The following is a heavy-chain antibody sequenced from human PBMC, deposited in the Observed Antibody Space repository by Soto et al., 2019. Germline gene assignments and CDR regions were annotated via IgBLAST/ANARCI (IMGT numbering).Heavy chain of an antibody. D-gene: IGHD3-22*01. Sequence: ASVKVSCKASGGTFSSYAISWVRQAPGQGLEWMGIIIPICGSASYAQKFQGRVTMTGDTSTSTVYMELSSLRSEDTAVYYCARSSRITMIVVVHKTDAFDIWGQGTMVTVSS. CDR1: GGTFSSYA. CDR2: IIPICGSA. V-gene: IGHV1-46*01. CDR3: ARSSRITMIVVVHKTDAFDI. J-gene: IGHJ3*02.